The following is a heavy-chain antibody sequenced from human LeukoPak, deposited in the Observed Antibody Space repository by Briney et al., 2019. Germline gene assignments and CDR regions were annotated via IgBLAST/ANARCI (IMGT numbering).Heavy chain of an antibody. V-gene: IGHV3-23*01. J-gene: IGHJ4*02. CDR3: ANYYYDTSGYKN. CDR1: GFIFRSYA. CDR2: ISSSGGHT. Sequence: GALRLSCAASGFIFRSYAMSWVRQAPGKGLEWVSGISSSGGHTFYADSVKGRFTISRDNSKNTLYLQMNSLRAEDTAVYYCANYYYDTSGYKNWGQGTLVTVSS. D-gene: IGHD3-22*01.